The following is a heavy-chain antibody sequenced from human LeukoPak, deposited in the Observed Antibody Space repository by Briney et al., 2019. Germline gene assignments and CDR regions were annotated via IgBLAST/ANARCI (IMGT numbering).Heavy chain of an antibody. V-gene: IGHV1-18*01. J-gene: IGHJ2*01. CDR1: GYIFTNYG. Sequence: ASVKVSCKASGYIFTNYGISRVRQAPGQGLEWMGWISVFNGNRIYAEDLQGRVTMTTDTSTNTAYMELRSLRSGDTAVYYYVRAGLGPDAYFDLWGRGTLVTVSS. CDR2: ISVFNGNR. D-gene: IGHD5/OR15-5a*01. CDR3: VRAGLGPDAYFDL.